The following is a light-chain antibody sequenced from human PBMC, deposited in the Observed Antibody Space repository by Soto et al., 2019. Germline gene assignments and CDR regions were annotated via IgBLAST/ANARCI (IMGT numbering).Light chain of an antibody. CDR2: AAS. CDR1: QGISSW. CDR3: QQALTLPFT. V-gene: IGKV1-12*02. J-gene: IGKJ3*01. Sequence: DIQMTQSPSSVSASVGDGVTITCRASQGISSWLAWYQQKPGKAPKLLIYAASNLQNGVPSRFSGSGSGTDFTLTISSLQPEXXXTXXCQQALTLPFTFGPGTRVDIK.